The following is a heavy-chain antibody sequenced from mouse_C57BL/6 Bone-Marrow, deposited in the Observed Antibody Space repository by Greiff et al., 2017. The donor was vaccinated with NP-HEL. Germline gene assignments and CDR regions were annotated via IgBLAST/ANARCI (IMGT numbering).Heavy chain of an antibody. J-gene: IGHJ3*01. CDR3: ARSHCYGCTWFAY. Sequence: EVKLVESGAELVKPGASVKLSCTASGFNIKDYYMHWVKQRPEQGLEWIGRIDPEDGDTNYAAKFQGKATITADTSSNTAYLQLSSLTSKDTAVYYCARSHCYGCTWFAYWGQGTLVTVSA. D-gene: IGHD1-1*01. CDR1: GFNIKDYY. V-gene: IGHV14-2*01. CDR2: IDPEDGDT.